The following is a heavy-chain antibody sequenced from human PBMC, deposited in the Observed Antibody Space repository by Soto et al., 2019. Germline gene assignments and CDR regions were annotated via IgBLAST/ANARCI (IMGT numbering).Heavy chain of an antibody. CDR2: INPNSGGT. CDR1: GYTFTGYY. D-gene: IGHD3-22*01. CDR3: ARDKYYDSSGYYYFDY. J-gene: IGHJ4*02. Sequence: SVKVSCKASGYTFTGYYMHWVRQAPGQGLEWMGWINPNSGGTNYAQKFQGRVTMTRDTSISTAYMELSRLRSDDTAVYYCARDKYYDSSGYYYFDYWGQGTLVTVSS. V-gene: IGHV1-2*02.